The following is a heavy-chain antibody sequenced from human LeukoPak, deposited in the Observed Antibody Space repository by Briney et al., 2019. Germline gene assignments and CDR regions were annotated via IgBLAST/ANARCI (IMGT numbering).Heavy chain of an antibody. CDR1: GFTFSTYS. V-gene: IGHV3-21*01. J-gene: IGHJ4*02. D-gene: IGHD1-14*01. Sequence: GGSLRLSCAASGFTFSTYSMNWVRQAPGKGLEWVSAITSSSGYIYYADSVKGRFTISRGNVKNSLYLQMNGLRVEDTAVYYCARGVPFFPGMGFCDYWGQGTLVTVSS. CDR3: ARGVPFFPGMGFCDY. CDR2: ITSSSGYI.